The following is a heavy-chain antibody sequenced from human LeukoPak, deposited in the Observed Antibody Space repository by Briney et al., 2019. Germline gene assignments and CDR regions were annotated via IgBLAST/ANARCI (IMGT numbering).Heavy chain of an antibody. D-gene: IGHD2-8*02. Sequence: ATVKISCKASGYTFTKYTMQWIQQARGKGHRWMGRIDPEDGETIYAEKFQGRLTITADTSTDTAYMELSGLTFDDTAVYFCATTGVPVDYWGQGTLVTVSS. CDR1: GYTFTKYT. V-gene: IGHV1-69-2*01. J-gene: IGHJ4*02. CDR3: ATTGVPVDY. CDR2: IDPEDGET.